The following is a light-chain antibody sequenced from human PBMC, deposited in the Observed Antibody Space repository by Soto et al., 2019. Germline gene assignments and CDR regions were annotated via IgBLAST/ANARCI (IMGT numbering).Light chain of an antibody. CDR1: SSDVGGYKY. Sequence: QSVLTQPPSASGSPGQSVTISCTGTSSDVGGYKYVSWYQQHPGKAPKLMIFEVSRWPSGVPDRFSGSKSGNTASLTVSGLQAEDEADYYCSSYAGRNTWVFGGGTKLTVL. J-gene: IGLJ3*02. CDR2: EVS. CDR3: SSYAGRNTWV. V-gene: IGLV2-8*01.